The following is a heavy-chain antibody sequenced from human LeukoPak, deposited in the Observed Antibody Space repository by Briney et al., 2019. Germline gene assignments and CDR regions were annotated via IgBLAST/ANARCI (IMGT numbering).Heavy chain of an antibody. CDR1: GGTFSSYA. D-gene: IGHD1-26*01. CDR3: AGEVGATTSFDY. Sequence: ASVKVSCKASGGTFSSYAISWGRQAPGQGLEWMGGIIPIFGTANYAQKFQGRVTITADESTSTAYMELSSLRSEDTAVYYCAGEVGATTSFDYWGQGTLVTVSS. J-gene: IGHJ4*02. CDR2: IIPIFGTA. V-gene: IGHV1-69*13.